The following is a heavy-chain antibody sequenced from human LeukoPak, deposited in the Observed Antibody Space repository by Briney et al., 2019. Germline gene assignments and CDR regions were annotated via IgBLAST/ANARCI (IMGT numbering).Heavy chain of an antibody. J-gene: IGHJ4*02. V-gene: IGHV3-23*01. Sequence: GGSLRLSCVVSGITLSNYGISWLRQAPGKGLEWVAGISGSGGSTNYADSVKGRFTISRDNPKNTLYLQMNSLRAEDTAVYFCAKRGVVIRVILVGFHKEAYYFDSWGQGALVTVSS. CDR1: GITLSNYG. CDR3: AKRGVVIRVILVGFHKEAYYFDS. CDR2: ISGSGGST. D-gene: IGHD3-22*01.